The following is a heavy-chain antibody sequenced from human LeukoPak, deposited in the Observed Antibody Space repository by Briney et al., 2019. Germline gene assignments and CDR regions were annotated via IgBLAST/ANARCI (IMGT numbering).Heavy chain of an antibody. Sequence: PGGSLRLSCTASGFTFGDYAMSWVRQAPGKGLEWVGFIRSKAYGGTTEYAASVKGRFTISRGDSKSIAYLQMNSLKTEDTAVYYCTRGRRHWYFDLWGRGTLVTVSS. CDR1: GFTFGDYA. CDR3: TRGRRHWYFDL. CDR2: IRSKAYGGTT. J-gene: IGHJ2*01. V-gene: IGHV3-49*04.